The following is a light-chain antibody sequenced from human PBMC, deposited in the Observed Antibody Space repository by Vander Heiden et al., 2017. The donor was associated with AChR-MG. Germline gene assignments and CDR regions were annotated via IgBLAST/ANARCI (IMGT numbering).Light chain of an antibody. CDR2: EVS. CDR1: QNLLHPDGKTF. CDR3: MQGIDLPLT. V-gene: IGKV2-29*02. Sequence: DVVMTQTPLSLSVTPGQPASISCQSRQNLLHPDGKTFLYWFLQKPGQSPHLLIYEVSRRFSGVPDRFSGTGSGTDFTLKISRVEAEDVGIYYCMQGIDLPLTFGQGTRLEIK. J-gene: IGKJ5*01.